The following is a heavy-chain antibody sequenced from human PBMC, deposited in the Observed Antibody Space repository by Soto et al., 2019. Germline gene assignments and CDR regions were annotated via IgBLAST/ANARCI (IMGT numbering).Heavy chain of an antibody. Sequence: SETLSLTCAVYGGSFSGYYWSWIRQPPGKGLEWIGEINHSGSTNYNPSLKSRVTISVDTSKNQFSLKLSSVTAADTAVYYCARGGRGIVATTHKQGFTHGGGYYYYYYMDVWGKGTTVTVSS. CDR1: GGSFSGYY. D-gene: IGHD5-12*01. V-gene: IGHV4-34*01. CDR3: ARGGRGIVATTHKQGFTHGGGYYYYYYMDV. J-gene: IGHJ6*03. CDR2: INHSGST.